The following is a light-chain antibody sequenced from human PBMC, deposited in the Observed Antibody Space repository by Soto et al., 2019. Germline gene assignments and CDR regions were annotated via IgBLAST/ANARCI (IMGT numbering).Light chain of an antibody. CDR2: DAS. J-gene: IGKJ1*01. CDR3: QQRTNWLWT. V-gene: IGKV3-11*01. CDR1: QSVGSL. Sequence: EIVLTHSPGTLSCSAGEIAILSVRASQSVGSLLAWYQHNPGQAPRLLIFDASYRAAGIPARFRGSGSGTDFTLTIDSLEPEDFAVYYCQQRTNWLWTFGPGTKVDIK.